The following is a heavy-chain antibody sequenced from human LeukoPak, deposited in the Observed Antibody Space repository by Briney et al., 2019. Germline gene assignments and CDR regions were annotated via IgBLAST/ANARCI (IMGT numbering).Heavy chain of an antibody. CDR3: ARDGAVNTFDY. D-gene: IGHD1-26*01. V-gene: IGHV1-2*02. J-gene: IGHJ4*02. CDR2: INPNSGDT. Sequence: GASVKVSCKASGYTFTGYYIHWVRQAPGQGLEWMGWINPNSGDTRYIQKFQGRVTMPRDTSISTAYVELIRLRSDDTGVYYCARDGAVNTFDYWGQGTLVAVSS. CDR1: GYTFTGYY.